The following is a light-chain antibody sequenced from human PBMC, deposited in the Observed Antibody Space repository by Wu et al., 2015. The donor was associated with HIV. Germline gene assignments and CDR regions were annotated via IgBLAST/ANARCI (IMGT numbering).Light chain of an antibody. J-gene: IGKJ1*01. CDR3: QYYGTSPKP. V-gene: IGKV3-20*01. Sequence: EIVLTQFPVTLSLSPGDRATLSCRASQTVTNSYLGWYLQRPGQAPRLLIYGASNRATGIPDRFSATGFGTDFTLTIYRLEPEDFGVYYCQYYGTSPKPFGQGTKVEVK. CDR1: QTVTNSY. CDR2: GAS.